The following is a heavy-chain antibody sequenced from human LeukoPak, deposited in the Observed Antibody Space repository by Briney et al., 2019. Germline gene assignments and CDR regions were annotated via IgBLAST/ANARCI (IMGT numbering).Heavy chain of an antibody. V-gene: IGHV3-74*01. CDR3: ARDSSGIAVAGSIPNYYYYMDV. CDR2: INSDGSST. CDR1: GFTFSSYW. J-gene: IGHJ6*03. D-gene: IGHD6-19*01. Sequence: GGSLRLSCAASGFTFSSYWMHWVRQAPGKGLVWVSRINSDGSSTSYADSVKGRFTISRDNAKNTLYLQMNSLRAEDTAVYYCARDSSGIAVAGSIPNYYYYMDVWGKGTTVTVS.